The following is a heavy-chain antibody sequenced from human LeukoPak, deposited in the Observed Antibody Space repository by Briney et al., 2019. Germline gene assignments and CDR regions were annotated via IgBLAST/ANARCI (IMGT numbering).Heavy chain of an antibody. CDR3: ARDYASDY. D-gene: IGHD3-10*01. V-gene: IGHV3-48*03. CDR1: GFLFSGYV. J-gene: IGHJ4*02. CDR2: ISRSGDTI. Sequence: GGSLRLSCAASGFLFSGYVMNWVRQAPGKGLEWVSYISRSGDTIYFADSVKGRFTISRDNAKNSLYLQMSSLRAEDTAVYYCARDYASDYWGQGTLVTVSS.